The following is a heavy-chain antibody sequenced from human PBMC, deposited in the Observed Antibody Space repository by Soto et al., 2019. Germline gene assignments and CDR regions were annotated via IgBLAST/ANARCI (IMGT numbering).Heavy chain of an antibody. CDR1: GYTFTSYG. CDR2: ISAYNGNT. V-gene: IGHV1-18*01. J-gene: IGHJ6*02. CDR3: ARDSRDIVVVVAAILYYYYGMDV. D-gene: IGHD2-15*01. Sequence: ASVKVSCKASGYTFTSYGISWVRQAPGQGLEWMGWISAYNGNTNYAQKLQGRVTMTIDTSTSTAYMELRSLRSDDTAVYYCARDSRDIVVVVAAILYYYYGMDVWGQGTTVTVSS.